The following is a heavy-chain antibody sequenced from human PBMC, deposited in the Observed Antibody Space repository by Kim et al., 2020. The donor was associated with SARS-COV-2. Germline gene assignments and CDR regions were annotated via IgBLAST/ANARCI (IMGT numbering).Heavy chain of an antibody. V-gene: IGHV1-2*02. CDR3: ARIGVVEIDY. CDR2: GT. J-gene: IGHJ4*02. D-gene: IGHD2-15*01. Sequence: GTNYAQKFQGRVTMTRDTSISTAYMELSRLRSDDTAVYYCARIGVVEIDYWGQGTLVTVSS.